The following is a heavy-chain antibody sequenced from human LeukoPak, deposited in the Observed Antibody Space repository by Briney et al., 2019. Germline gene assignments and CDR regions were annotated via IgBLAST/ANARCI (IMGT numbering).Heavy chain of an antibody. J-gene: IGHJ4*02. CDR3: AKNLDDSVWGSRTDMIDY. Sequence: GGSLRLSCAASGFTFSGYGMHWVRQAPGKGLEWVAFIWYDGSNKYYAGSGKGRFTISRDNSTNTLYLQMNSLRAEDTAVYYCAKNLDDSVWGSRTDMIDYWGQGTLVTVSS. CDR2: IWYDGSNK. D-gene: IGHD3-16*01. V-gene: IGHV3-30*02. CDR1: GFTFSGYG.